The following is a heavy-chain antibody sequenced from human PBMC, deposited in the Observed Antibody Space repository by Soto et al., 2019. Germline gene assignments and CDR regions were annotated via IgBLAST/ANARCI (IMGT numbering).Heavy chain of an antibody. V-gene: IGHV3-53*01. CDR3: AREGLSRGSVKGMDG. CDR1: GFTVSSDY. CDR2: IYNGGDT. J-gene: IGHJ6*02. Sequence: EVQLVESGGGLIQPGGSLRLTCAASGFTVSSDYMNWVRQAPGKGLEWGSVIYNGGDTYYADSVKGRFTISRDSSKNTLYLQMNSLRAEDAAVYYCAREGLSRGSVKGMDGWGQGTTVTVSS. D-gene: IGHD3-22*01.